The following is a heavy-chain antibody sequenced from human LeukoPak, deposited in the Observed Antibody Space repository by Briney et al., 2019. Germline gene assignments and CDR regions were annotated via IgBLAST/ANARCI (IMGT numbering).Heavy chain of an antibody. J-gene: IGHJ4*02. V-gene: IGHV4-59*01. CDR2: IYYSGST. CDR3: ARGHQDYYDSSGYYYY. D-gene: IGHD3-22*01. CDR1: GGSISSYF. Sequence: SETLSLTCTVSGGSISSYFWNWIRQPPGKGLEWIGYIYYSGSTNYNPSLKSRVTISLDTSKNQFSLKLSSVTAADTAVYYCARGHQDYYDSSGYYYYWGQGTLVTVSS.